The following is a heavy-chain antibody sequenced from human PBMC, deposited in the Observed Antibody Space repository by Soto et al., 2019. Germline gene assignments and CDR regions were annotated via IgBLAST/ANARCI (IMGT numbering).Heavy chain of an antibody. CDR1: GFTFSSYE. V-gene: IGHV3-48*03. J-gene: IGHJ6*02. D-gene: IGHD6-6*01. CDR3: AKAVLSGYYYYGMDV. CDR2: ISSSGSTI. Sequence: EVQLVESGGGLVQPGGSLRVSCAASGFTFSSYEMNWVRQAPGKGLEWVSYISSSGSTIYYADSVKGRFTTSRDNAKTSLYLQMSILRAEDTAVYYCAKAVLSGYYYYGMDVWGQGTTVTVSS.